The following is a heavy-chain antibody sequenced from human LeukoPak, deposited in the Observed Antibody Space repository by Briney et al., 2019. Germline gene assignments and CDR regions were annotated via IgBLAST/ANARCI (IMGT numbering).Heavy chain of an antibody. J-gene: IGHJ6*03. D-gene: IGHD2-2*01. CDR1: GFTFSDYT. CDR2: ISSSSSYI. CDR3: ARKGYCSSTSCYFYYYMDV. Sequence: GGSLRLSCAASGFTFSDYTMNWVRLAPGKGLEWVSSISSSSSYIYYADSVKGRFTISRDNAKNSLYLQMNSLRAEDTAVYYCARKGYCSSTSCYFYYYMDVWGKGTTVTVSS. V-gene: IGHV3-21*01.